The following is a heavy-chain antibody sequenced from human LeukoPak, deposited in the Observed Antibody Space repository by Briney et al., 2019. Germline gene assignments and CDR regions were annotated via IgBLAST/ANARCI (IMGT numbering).Heavy chain of an antibody. J-gene: IGHJ4*02. D-gene: IGHD6-13*01. V-gene: IGHV3-74*01. CDR3: ARGSWSAADTNIDY. CDR1: GFTLSTYW. Sequence: GGSLRLSCAASGFTLSTYWMHWVRQGPGKGLVWVSCINSDGSRTTYADSVKGRFTISRDNAKNTLYLQMNTLRVEDTAVYYCARGSWSAADTNIDYWGQGTLVTVSS. CDR2: INSDGSRT.